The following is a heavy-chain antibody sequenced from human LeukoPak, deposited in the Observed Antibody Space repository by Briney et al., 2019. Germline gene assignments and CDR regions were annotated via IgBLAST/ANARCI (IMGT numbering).Heavy chain of an antibody. CDR1: GFTFSSYW. Sequence: PGGSLRLSCAASGFTFSSYWMHWVRQAPGKGLEWVSYIRSSSSTIYYADSVKGRFTISRDNAKNSLYLQMNSLRAEDTAVYYCARAKRNGFDIWGQGTMVTVSS. CDR3: ARAKRNGFDI. J-gene: IGHJ3*02. V-gene: IGHV3-48*01. CDR2: IRSSSSTI.